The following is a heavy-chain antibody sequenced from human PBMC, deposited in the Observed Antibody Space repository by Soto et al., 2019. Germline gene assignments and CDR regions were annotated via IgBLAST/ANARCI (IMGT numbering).Heavy chain of an antibody. CDR1: GGSISSYY. Sequence: QVQLQESGPGLVKPSETLSLTCTVSGGSISSYYCSWIRQPPAKGLEWIGYSYDSGSTNYNPSLKSRVTISVDTSKNQFSLDVSSVTAADTAVYYCARGGTTQAVAGVRGFDYWGQGTLVTVSS. D-gene: IGHD6-19*01. CDR3: ARGGTTQAVAGVRGFDY. J-gene: IGHJ4*02. CDR2: SYDSGST. V-gene: IGHV4-59*01.